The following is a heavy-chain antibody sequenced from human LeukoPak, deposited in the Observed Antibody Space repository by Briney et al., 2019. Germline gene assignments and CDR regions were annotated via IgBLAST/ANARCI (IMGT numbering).Heavy chain of an antibody. CDR2: IYSSGST. CDR3: ARGYSSSWNDY. Sequence: GGSLRLSCAASGFTVSSNYMSWVRKAPGKELEWVSVIYSSGSTYYADSVKGRFIISRDNSKNTLYLQMNSLRAEDTAVYYCARGYSSSWNDYWGQGTLVTVSS. V-gene: IGHV3-53*01. J-gene: IGHJ4*02. D-gene: IGHD6-13*01. CDR1: GFTVSSNY.